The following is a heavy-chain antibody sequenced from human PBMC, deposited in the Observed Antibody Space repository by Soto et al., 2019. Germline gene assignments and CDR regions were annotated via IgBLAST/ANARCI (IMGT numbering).Heavy chain of an antibody. J-gene: IGHJ5*02. CDR1: GGSFSGYY. Sequence: SETLSLTCAVYGGSFSGYYWSWIRQPPGKGLEWIGEINHSGSTNYNPSLKSRVTISVDTSKNQFSLKLSSVTAADTAVYYCVRGLGADSPNNWFDPWGQGTLVTVSS. CDR3: VRGLGADSPNNWFDP. CDR2: INHSGST. D-gene: IGHD3-16*01. V-gene: IGHV4-34*01.